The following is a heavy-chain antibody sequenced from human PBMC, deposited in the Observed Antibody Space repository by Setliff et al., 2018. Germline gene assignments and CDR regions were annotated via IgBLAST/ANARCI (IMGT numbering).Heavy chain of an antibody. V-gene: IGHV4-38-2*01. J-gene: IGHJ4*02. CDR2: IYHSGST. CDR3: ATNPYQLLNFDY. D-gene: IGHD2-2*01. CDR1: GYSISSGYY. Sequence: SETLSLTCAVSGYSISSGYYWGWIRQPPGKGLEWIGSIYHSGSTYYNPSLKSRLTISVDTSKNQFSLKLSSVTAADTAVYYCATNPYQLLNFDYWGQGTLVTV.